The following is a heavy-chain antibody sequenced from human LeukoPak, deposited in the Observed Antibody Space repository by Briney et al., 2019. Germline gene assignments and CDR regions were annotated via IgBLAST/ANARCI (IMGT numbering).Heavy chain of an antibody. D-gene: IGHD3-3*01. CDR3: AKNGVYDFWSGPSNWFDP. CDR2: ISGSGGST. V-gene: IGHV3-23*01. CDR1: GFTFSSYA. Sequence: GGSLRLSCAASGFTFSSYAMSWVRQAPGKGLEWVSAISGSGGSTYYADSVKGRFTISRDNSKNTLYLQMNSLRAEDTAVYYYAKNGVYDFWSGPSNWFDPWGQGTLVTVSS. J-gene: IGHJ5*02.